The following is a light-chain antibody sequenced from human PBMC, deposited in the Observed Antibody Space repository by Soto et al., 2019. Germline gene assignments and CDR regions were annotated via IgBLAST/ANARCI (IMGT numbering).Light chain of an antibody. V-gene: IGKV3-20*01. Sequence: IVLTQSPGTLSLSPGEGATLSCRTSQSVSIRHLAWYQQRPGQAPRLHIYATSDRATGTPDRFSGSRSGTDFTLTITSLEPEDFAVYYCQQYGTSWTFGQGTKVEI. CDR3: QQYGTSWT. CDR2: ATS. CDR1: QSVSIRH. J-gene: IGKJ1*01.